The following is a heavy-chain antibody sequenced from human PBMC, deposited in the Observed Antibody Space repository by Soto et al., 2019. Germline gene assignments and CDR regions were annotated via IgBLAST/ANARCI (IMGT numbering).Heavy chain of an antibody. D-gene: IGHD3-10*01. Sequence: QLHLVQSGAEVQKAGSSVKVSCKASGGTVSSYAITWVLQAPGKGLEWMGVFIPIFVSAHYAPKFQGRITITADESTSTDYMELSGLTSEDTAIYYCARDVSSDTTGFRGYDLWGQGTQVTVSS. CDR2: FIPIFVSA. J-gene: IGHJ4*02. CDR1: GGTVSSYA. CDR3: ARDVSSDTTGFRGYDL. V-gene: IGHV1-69*01.